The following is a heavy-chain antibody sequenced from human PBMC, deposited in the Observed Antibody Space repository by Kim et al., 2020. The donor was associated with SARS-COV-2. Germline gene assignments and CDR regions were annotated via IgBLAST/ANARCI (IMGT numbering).Heavy chain of an antibody. CDR2: IPYDGTNK. J-gene: IGHJ6*01. CDR1: GFTFRNYA. V-gene: IGHV3-30-3*01. D-gene: IGHD1-26*01. CDR3: ARVLSECLSSLYYYGMDV. Sequence: GGSLRLSCAASGFTFRNYALHWVRQAPGKGPEWLSVIPYDGTNKYYADSVRGRFTISRDNAKNTLYLHINSLRIEDTALYYCARVLSECLSSLYYYGMDV.